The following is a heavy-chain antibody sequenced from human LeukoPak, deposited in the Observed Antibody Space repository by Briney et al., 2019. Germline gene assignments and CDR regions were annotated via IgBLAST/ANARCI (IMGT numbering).Heavy chain of an antibody. Sequence: KPSETLSLTCTVSGYSISSGYYWGWIRQPPGKGLEWIGEINHSGSANYNPSLKSRVTISVDTSKNQFSLKLSSVTAADTAVYYCARGSRGYSYGPVLNWFDPWGQGTLVTVSS. V-gene: IGHV4-38-2*02. CDR1: GYSISSGYY. CDR2: INHSGSA. J-gene: IGHJ5*02. CDR3: ARGSRGYSYGPVLNWFDP. D-gene: IGHD5-18*01.